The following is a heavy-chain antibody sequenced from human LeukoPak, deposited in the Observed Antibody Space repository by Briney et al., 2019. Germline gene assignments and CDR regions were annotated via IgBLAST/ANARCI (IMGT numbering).Heavy chain of an antibody. CDR1: GYNFGSYW. Sequence: GESLKISCKGSGYNFGSYWIGWVRQMPGKGLEWMGMIYPGDSDTRYSPSFQGQVTISADKSINTAYLQWSSLKASDTAMYYCAGRRALGTTVVTWYFEYWGQGTLVTVSS. J-gene: IGHJ4*02. D-gene: IGHD4-23*01. V-gene: IGHV5-51*01. CDR2: IYPGDSDT. CDR3: AGRRALGTTVVTWYFEY.